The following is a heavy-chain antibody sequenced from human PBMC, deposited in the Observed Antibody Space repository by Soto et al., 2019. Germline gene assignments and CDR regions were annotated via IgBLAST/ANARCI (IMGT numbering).Heavy chain of an antibody. CDR3: ARHNSQWPNWFDP. Sequence: SVKVSCKASGGTFSSYTFSWVRQAPGQGLEWMGKIIPMLGKANYAQKFQGRFTMTTDTSTSTAYMELRSLSFDDTAVYYCARHNSQWPNWFDPWGQGTLVTVSS. CDR1: GGTFSSYT. J-gene: IGHJ5*02. D-gene: IGHD1-1*01. CDR2: IIPMLGKA. V-gene: IGHV1-69*02.